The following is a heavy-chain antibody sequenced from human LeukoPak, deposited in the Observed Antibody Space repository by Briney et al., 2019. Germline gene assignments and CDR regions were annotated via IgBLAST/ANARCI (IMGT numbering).Heavy chain of an antibody. CDR3: ARRGIVAMAGTYYYYYMDV. CDR1: GFTFTSYG. V-gene: IGHV3-30*02. Sequence: GGSLRLSCAASGFTFTSYGMNWVRQAPGKGLEWLAFIRYDGSNTYYADSVKGRFTISRDNSKNTLYLQMNSLRAEDTAVYYCARRGIVAMAGTYYYYYMDVWGKGTTVTISS. CDR2: IRYDGSNT. J-gene: IGHJ6*03. D-gene: IGHD6-19*01.